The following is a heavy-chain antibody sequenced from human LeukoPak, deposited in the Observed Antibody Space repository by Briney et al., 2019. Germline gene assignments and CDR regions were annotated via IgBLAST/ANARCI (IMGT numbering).Heavy chain of an antibody. CDR3: ARTTTVRGSGSYYPFDY. CDR1: GYTFTSYA. J-gene: IGHJ4*02. CDR2: INGGDGNT. Sequence: ASVKVSCKASGYTFTSYAMHWVRQAPGQGLEWMGWINGGDGNTRYSQKFQGRVTITRDTSASTAFMELSSLRSENTAVYYCARTTTVRGSGSYYPFDYWGQGTLVTVSS. D-gene: IGHD3-10*01. V-gene: IGHV1-3*01.